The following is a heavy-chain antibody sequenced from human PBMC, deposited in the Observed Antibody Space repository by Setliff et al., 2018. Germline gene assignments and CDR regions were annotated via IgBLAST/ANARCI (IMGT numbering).Heavy chain of an antibody. J-gene: IGHJ4*02. CDR3: ARDRPGAIFGVVTPFDY. CDR1: GQSFSDYY. V-gene: IGHV3-7*01. Sequence: ETLSLTCAIYGQSFSDYYWSWVRQAPGKGLERVANIKQDGSEKYYVDSVKGRFTISRDNAKNSLYLQMNSLRAEDTAVYYCARDRPGAIFGVVTPFDYWGQGTLVTVSS. CDR2: IKQDGSEK. D-gene: IGHD3-3*01.